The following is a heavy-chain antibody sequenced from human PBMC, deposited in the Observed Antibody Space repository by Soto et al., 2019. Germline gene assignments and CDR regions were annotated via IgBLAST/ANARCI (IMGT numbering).Heavy chain of an antibody. CDR1: GGSITSFSYY. CDR3: VRWQRFFDF. V-gene: IGHV4-39*01. CDR2: IHSSGSN. J-gene: IGHJ4*01. D-gene: IGHD5-12*01. Sequence: SETLSLTCTVSGGSITSFSYYWGWIRQPPGKGLEWIGSIHSSGSNYLNPSLRGRVTTSIDTSKNQFSLKVTSVTAADTAVYYCVRWQRFFDFWGHGTLVTVSS.